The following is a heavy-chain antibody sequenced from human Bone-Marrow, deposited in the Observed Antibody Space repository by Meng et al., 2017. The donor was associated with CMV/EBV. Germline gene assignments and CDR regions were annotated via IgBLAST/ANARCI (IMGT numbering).Heavy chain of an antibody. CDR3: AIVKRGTRWFDP. D-gene: IGHD1-1*01. CDR2: FDPADGET. Sequence: ASVKVSCKASGYTFSYYDIIWVRQAPGKGLQWMGGFDPADGETIYAQKFQGRVTMTEDTPTDTAYMELSSLRSEDTAVYYCAIVKRGTRWFDPWGQGNLVTVSS. CDR1: GYTFSYYD. J-gene: IGHJ5*02. V-gene: IGHV1-24*01.